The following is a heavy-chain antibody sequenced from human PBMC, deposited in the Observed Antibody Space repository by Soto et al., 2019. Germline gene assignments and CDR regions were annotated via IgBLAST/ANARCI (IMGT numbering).Heavy chain of an antibody. CDR1: GFTFSSYE. D-gene: IGHD2-2*01. V-gene: IGHV3-48*03. CDR2: IGSSGGTI. CDR3: ATSNTTQLSAFDI. Sequence: EVQLVESGGGLVQPGGSLRLSCAASGFTFSSYEINWVRQAPGNGLEWVSYIGSSGGTIYYADSVKGRLTLARDNAKDSRYLQINSLRAEDTAVYYCATSNTTQLSAFDIWCQGTMVTVSS. J-gene: IGHJ3*02.